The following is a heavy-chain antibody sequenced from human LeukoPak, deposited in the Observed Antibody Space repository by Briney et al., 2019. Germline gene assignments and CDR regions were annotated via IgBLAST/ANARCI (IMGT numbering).Heavy chain of an antibody. Sequence: SETLSLTCTVSGGSISSYYWSWIRQPPGKGLEWIGYIYYSGSTNYNPSLKSRVTISVDTSENQFSLKLSSVTAADTAVYYCARGYCSSVSCYYFDSWGQGTLVTVSS. J-gene: IGHJ4*02. D-gene: IGHD2-2*01. V-gene: IGHV4-59*01. CDR1: GGSISSYY. CDR3: ARGYCSSVSCYYFDS. CDR2: IYYSGST.